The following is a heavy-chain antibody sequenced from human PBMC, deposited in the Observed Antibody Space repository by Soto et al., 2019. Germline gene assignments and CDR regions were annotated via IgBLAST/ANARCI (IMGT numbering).Heavy chain of an antibody. CDR1: GFTLSSYA. CDR2: ISSDGGSK. D-gene: IGHD2-2*01. CDR3: ARVKSCSSTTCRGPFDY. Sequence: LRLSCASSGFTLSSYALHWVRKDPGKGLEYVSVISSDGGSKFYADSVKGRFTISRDNSKNTLYLRMGSLRVEDMAVYFCARVKSCSSTTCRGPFDYWGGGSLVTVS. V-gene: IGHV3-64*02. J-gene: IGHJ4*02.